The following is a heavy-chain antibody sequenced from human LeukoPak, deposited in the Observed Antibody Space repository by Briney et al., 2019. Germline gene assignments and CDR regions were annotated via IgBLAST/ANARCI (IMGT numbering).Heavy chain of an antibody. J-gene: IGHJ3*02. CDR3: ARPMVRGVVDAFDI. Sequence: SETLSLTCTVSGGSISSSSYYWGWLRQPPGKGLEWVGSIYYSGSTYYNPSLKSRVTISVDTSKNQFSLKLSSVTAADTAVYYCARPMVRGVVDAFDIWGQGTMVTVSS. CDR1: GGSISSSSYY. D-gene: IGHD3-10*01. V-gene: IGHV4-39*01. CDR2: IYYSGST.